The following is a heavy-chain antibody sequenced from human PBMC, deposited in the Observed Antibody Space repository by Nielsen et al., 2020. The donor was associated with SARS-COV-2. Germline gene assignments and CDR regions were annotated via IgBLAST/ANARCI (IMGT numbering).Heavy chain of an antibody. Sequence: WIRQPPGKGLEWVSAISGSGGSTYYADSVKGRFTISRDNSKNTLYLQMNGLRAEDTAVYYCAKRGDWRAFDIWGQGTMVTVSS. CDR2: ISGSGGST. V-gene: IGHV3-23*01. CDR3: AKRGDWRAFDI. J-gene: IGHJ3*02. D-gene: IGHD2-21*01.